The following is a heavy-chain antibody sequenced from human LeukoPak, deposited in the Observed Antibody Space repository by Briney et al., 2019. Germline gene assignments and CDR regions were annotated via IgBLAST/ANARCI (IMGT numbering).Heavy chain of an antibody. Sequence: ASVKVSCKASGYTFTSYYMHWVRQAPGQGLEWMGIINPSGGSTSYAQKFQGRVTMTRDTSTSTVYMELSSLRSEDTAVYYCAGNGLTGSYKGGAFDIWGQGTMVTVSS. CDR3: AGNGLTGSYKGGAFDI. CDR1: GYTFTSYY. V-gene: IGHV1-46*01. J-gene: IGHJ3*02. D-gene: IGHD3-9*01. CDR2: INPSGGST.